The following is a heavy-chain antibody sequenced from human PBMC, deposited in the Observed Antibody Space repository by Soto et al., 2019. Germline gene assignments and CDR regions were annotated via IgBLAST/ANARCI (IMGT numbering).Heavy chain of an antibody. Sequence: SETLSLTCTVSGGSISSYYWSWIRQPPGKGLEWIGYIYYSGSTNYNPSLKSRVTISVDTSKIQFSLKLSSVTAADTAVYYCARGLGYGDYYFDYWGQGTLVTVSS. CDR2: IYYSGST. CDR1: GGSISSYY. V-gene: IGHV4-59*01. CDR3: ARGLGYGDYYFDY. J-gene: IGHJ4*02. D-gene: IGHD4-17*01.